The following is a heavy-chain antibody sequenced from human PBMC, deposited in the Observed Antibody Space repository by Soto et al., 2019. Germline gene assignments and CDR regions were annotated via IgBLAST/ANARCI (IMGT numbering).Heavy chain of an antibody. CDR2: INVGNGNT. Sequence: ASVKVSCKASGYTFTSYGLHWVRQAPGQSLEWMGWINVGNGNTEYSQKFQDRVTITRDTSATTAYMEMRTLRSEDTAMYLCAREPLCGRKCYEKWFDPWGQGTLVTVSS. J-gene: IGHJ5*02. D-gene: IGHD2-15*01. V-gene: IGHV1-3*01. CDR3: AREPLCGRKCYEKWFDP. CDR1: GYTFTSYG.